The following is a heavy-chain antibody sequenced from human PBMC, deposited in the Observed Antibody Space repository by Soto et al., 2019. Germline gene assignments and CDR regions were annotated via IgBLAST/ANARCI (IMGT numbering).Heavy chain of an antibody. CDR2: IRSKGNNYAT. Sequence: GRALGLSCAAPWVAFRGSAMHLVRQASGKGLGWVGRIRSKGNNYATAYGASLKGRFTISRDDSKNTAYLQMNSLNTEDTAVYYCSRQASDFWSGKPQYYMDVWGKGTTVTVSS. CDR3: SRQASDFWSGKPQYYMDV. D-gene: IGHD3-3*01. CDR1: WVAFRGSA. J-gene: IGHJ6*03. V-gene: IGHV3-73*01.